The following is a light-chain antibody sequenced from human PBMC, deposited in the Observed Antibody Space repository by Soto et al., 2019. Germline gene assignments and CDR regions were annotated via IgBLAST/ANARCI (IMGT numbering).Light chain of an antibody. J-gene: IGLJ1*01. Sequence: QSALTQPASVSGSPGQSIAISCTGTSSDVGGYNYVSWYQQHPGKAPKVLIYDVSNRPSGVSDRFSGSKSGNTASLTISGLQAEDEADYYCNSFTSNNLDVFGTGTKLTVL. CDR1: SSDVGGYNY. CDR3: NSFTSNNLDV. CDR2: DVS. V-gene: IGLV2-14*01.